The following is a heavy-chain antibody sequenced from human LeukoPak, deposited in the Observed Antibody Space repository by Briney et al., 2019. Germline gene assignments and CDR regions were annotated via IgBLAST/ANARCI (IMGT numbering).Heavy chain of an antibody. CDR3: ARESNYYGSGTGWFDP. J-gene: IGHJ5*02. V-gene: IGHV4-30-4*07. CDR2: IYHSGST. Sequence: NPSETLSLTCAVSGGSISSGGYSWSWIWQPPGKGLEWIGYIYHSGSTYYNPSLKSRVTISVDTSKNQLSLKLSSVTAADTAVYYCARESNYYGSGTGWFDPWGQGTLVTVSS. CDR1: GGSISSGGYS. D-gene: IGHD3-10*01.